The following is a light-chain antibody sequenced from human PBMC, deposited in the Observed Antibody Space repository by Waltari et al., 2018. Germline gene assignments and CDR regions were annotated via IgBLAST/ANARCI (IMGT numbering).Light chain of an antibody. CDR2: WAS. Sequence: DIVMTQSPDSLPVSLGERATITCKSCQRVFYNSNNKHYLAWYQQKVGQPPKLLIYWASSRESGVPDRFSGSVSGTDFTLTISSLQTEDVAVYYCQQYYTAPYTFGQGTKLEIK. CDR1: QRVFYNSNNKHY. V-gene: IGKV4-1*01. CDR3: QQYYTAPYT. J-gene: IGKJ2*01.